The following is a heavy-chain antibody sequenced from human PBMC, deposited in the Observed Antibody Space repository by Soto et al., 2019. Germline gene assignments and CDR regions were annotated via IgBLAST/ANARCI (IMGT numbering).Heavy chain of an antibody. J-gene: IGHJ4*02. CDR1: GYTLNTYY. CDR2: IHPSGGGS. CDR3: ARGGRIAVVTDSFDY. V-gene: IGHV1-46*02. Sequence: ASVKVSCKPSGYTLNTYYLHWVRQAPGQGLEWMGLIHPSGGGSTYAQKFLGRVTMTRDTSTSTVFMELSSLRSADTAVYYCARGGRIAVVTDSFDYWGQGTLVTVSS. D-gene: IGHD2-21*02.